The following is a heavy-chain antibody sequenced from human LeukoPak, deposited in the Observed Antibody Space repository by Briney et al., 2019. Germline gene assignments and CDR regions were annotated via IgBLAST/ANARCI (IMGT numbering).Heavy chain of an antibody. CDR2: INDSGIT. CDR3: ARGPSAVAGTAGVDY. V-gene: IGHV4-34*01. D-gene: IGHD6-19*01. J-gene: IGHJ4*02. Sequence: SWMREPPGKGGEWIGEINDSGITDYTTSLQSRVAISVDTSKNHFSLKLSSVTAADTAVYYCARGPSAVAGTAGVDYWGQGTLVTVSS.